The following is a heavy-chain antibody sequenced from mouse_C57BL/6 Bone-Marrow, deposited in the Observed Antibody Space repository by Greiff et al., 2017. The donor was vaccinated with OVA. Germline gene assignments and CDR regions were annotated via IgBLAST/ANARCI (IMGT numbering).Heavy chain of an antibody. CDR3: ALLREFAY. J-gene: IGHJ3*01. CDR1: GYTFTSYW. V-gene: IGHV1-74*01. D-gene: IGHD1-1*01. CDR2: LHPSDSDT. Sequence: QVQLQQPGAELVKPGASVKVSCKASGYTFTSYWMHWVKQRPGQGLEWIGRLHPSDSDTNYNQKFKGKATLTVDKSSSTAYMQRSSLTSEDSAVYYCALLREFAYWGQGTLVTVSA.